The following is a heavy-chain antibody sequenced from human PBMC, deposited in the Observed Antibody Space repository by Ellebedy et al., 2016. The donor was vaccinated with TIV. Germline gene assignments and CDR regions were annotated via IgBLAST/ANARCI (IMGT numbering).Heavy chain of an antibody. V-gene: IGHV3-23*01. Sequence: GESLKISCAASGFSFSSYAMSWVRQAPGKGLEWVTGIIGSGGSTKYADSVKGRFTISRDNSKNTLFLQMTSLRGEDTAVYYCARSPKDHLYHGMDVWGQGATVTVSS. CDR1: GFSFSSYA. CDR2: IIGSGGST. J-gene: IGHJ6*02. CDR3: ARSPKDHLYHGMDV. D-gene: IGHD1-14*01.